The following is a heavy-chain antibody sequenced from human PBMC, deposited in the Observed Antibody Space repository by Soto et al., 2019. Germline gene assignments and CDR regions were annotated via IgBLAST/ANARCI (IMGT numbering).Heavy chain of an antibody. CDR3: ASHVEVSSSSSGYYYMDV. CDR1: GGSISSSSYY. D-gene: IGHD6-6*01. CDR2: IYYSGST. Sequence: SETLSLTCTVSGGSISSSSYYWGWIRQPPGKGLEWIGSIYYSGSTYYNPSLKSRVTISVDTSKNQFSLKLSSVTAADTAVYYCASHVEVSSSSSGYYYMDVWGKGTTVTVSS. V-gene: IGHV4-39*01. J-gene: IGHJ6*03.